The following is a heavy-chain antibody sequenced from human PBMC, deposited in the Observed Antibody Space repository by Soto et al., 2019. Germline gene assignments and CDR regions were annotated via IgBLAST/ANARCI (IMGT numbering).Heavy chain of an antibody. D-gene: IGHD6-6*01. V-gene: IGHV4-4*02. CDR1: SGSISSSNW. J-gene: IGHJ5*02. CDR2: IYLSGST. CDR3: ARVEYSSSSGSWFDP. Sequence: QVQLQESGPGLVKPSGTLSLTCAVSSGSISSSNWWSWVRQPPGKGLEWIGEIYLSGSTNYNPSLKSRVTISVDKSKNQFSLKLSSVTAADTAVYYCARVEYSSSSGSWFDPWGQGTLVTVSS.